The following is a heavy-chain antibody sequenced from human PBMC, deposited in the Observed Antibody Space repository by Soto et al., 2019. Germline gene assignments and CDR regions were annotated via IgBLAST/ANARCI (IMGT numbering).Heavy chain of an antibody. CDR2: MNAYNDCT. V-gene: IGHV1-18*04. J-gene: IGHJ4*02. D-gene: IGHD3-22*01. CDR3: GRVLDYYDSSGDHARIDY. Sequence: GAXVKVSCKASGYTFTAYYMHWVRQAPGQGLDWMGYMNAYNDCTKYVQKLEGRVTMTTDTSSSTAYMELRSLRYDDTAVYYCGRVLDYYDSSGDHARIDYGGQGTLVXV. CDR1: GYTFTAYY.